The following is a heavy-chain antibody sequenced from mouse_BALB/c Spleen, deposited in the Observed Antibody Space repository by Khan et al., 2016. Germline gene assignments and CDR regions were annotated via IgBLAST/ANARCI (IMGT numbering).Heavy chain of an antibody. CDR1: GNTFTNYG. V-gene: IGHV9-3*02. CDR3: ARWYGNYALDY. Sequence: QIQLVQSGPELKKPGETVKISCKASGNTFTNYGVHWVKQAPGKDLKWMGWINTNTGAPTYAEEFKGRFAFSLETSASTAFLQIDNLKNEYTATYFCARWYGNYALDYWGQGTSVTVSS. CDR2: INTNTGAP. J-gene: IGHJ4*01. D-gene: IGHD2-10*02.